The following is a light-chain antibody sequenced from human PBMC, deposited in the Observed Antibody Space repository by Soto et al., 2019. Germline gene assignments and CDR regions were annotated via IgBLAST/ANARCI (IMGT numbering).Light chain of an antibody. CDR1: SSDVGAYNY. CDR2: EVS. Sequence: QSALTQPASVSGSPGQSITISCTGTSSDVGAYNYVSWYQQHPGKAPKLMIYEVSNRPSGVSNRFSGSKSANTASLTISGLRAGGEADYYCSSYTSSSTWLFGGGTQLPVL. CDR3: SSYTSSSTWL. J-gene: IGLJ3*02. V-gene: IGLV2-14*03.